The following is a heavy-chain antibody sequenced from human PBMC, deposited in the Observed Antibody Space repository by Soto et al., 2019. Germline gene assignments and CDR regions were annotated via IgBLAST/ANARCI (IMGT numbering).Heavy chain of an antibody. CDR2: ISGRGANT. V-gene: IGHV3-23*01. CDR1: GFTFSSYA. Sequence: EVQLLESGGGLVQPGGSLRISCAASGFTFSSYAMNWVRQAPVKGLEWVSVISGRGANTYYADSVKGRFFISRDNSTNMVYLEMHSLRAEDTALYYCARARIVGSNPHVDHWDQGTLVTVSS. CDR3: ARARIVGSNPHVDH. J-gene: IGHJ4*02. D-gene: IGHD2-21*01.